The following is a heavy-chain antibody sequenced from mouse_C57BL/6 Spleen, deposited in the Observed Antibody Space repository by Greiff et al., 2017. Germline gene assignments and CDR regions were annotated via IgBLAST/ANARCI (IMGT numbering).Heavy chain of an antibody. V-gene: IGHV5-9-1*02. CDR1: GFTFSSYA. CDR3: TRDYYGSSYAMDY. J-gene: IGHJ4*01. Sequence: EVQVVESGEGLVKPGGSLKLSCAASGFTFSSYAMSWVRQTPEKRLEWVAYISSGGDYIYYADTVKGRFPISRDNARNTLYLQMSSLKSEDTAMYYCTRDYYGSSYAMDYWGQGTSVTVSS. CDR2: ISSGGDYI. D-gene: IGHD1-1*01.